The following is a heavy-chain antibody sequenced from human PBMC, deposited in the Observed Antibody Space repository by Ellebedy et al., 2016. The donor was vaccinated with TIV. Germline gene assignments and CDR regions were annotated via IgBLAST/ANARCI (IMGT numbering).Heavy chain of an antibody. CDR2: VDGDNVNT. CDR1: GFIFSRYA. Sequence: AASVQVSCKASGFIFSRYAIHWVRQAPGQRPEWMGWVDGDNVNTKYSQNLQDRVTITRDTSASTVYMELSSLKSEDTAVYYCARDGWETGASKTFDYWGQGTLVTVSS. J-gene: IGHJ4*02. CDR3: ARDGWETGASKTFDY. V-gene: IGHV1-3*01. D-gene: IGHD2-8*02.